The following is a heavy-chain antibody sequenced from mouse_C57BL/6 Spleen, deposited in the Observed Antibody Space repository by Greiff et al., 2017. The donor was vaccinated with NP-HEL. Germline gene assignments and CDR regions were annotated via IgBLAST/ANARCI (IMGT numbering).Heavy chain of an antibody. J-gene: IGHJ3*01. CDR3: LDGYRFAY. Sequence: QVQLQQSGAELVRPGASVTLSCKASGYTFTDYEVHWVKQTPVHGLEWIGAIDPETGGTAFNQKFKGKAILTADKSSSTAYMELRSLTSEDSAVYYCLDGYRFAYWGQGTLVTVSA. CDR1: GYTFTDYE. V-gene: IGHV1-15*01. CDR2: IDPETGGT. D-gene: IGHD2-3*01.